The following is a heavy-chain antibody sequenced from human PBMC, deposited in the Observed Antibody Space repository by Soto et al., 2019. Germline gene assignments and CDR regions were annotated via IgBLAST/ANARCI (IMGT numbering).Heavy chain of an antibody. J-gene: IGHJ3*02. CDR3: ARRLIGYFGAFDI. CDR2: IYYSGST. D-gene: IGHD2-15*01. Sequence: SQTLSLTCTVSGGSISSSSYYWGWIRQPPGKGLEWIGSIYYSGSTYYNPSLKSRVTISVDTSKNQFSLKLSSVTAADTAVYYCARRLIGYFGAFDIWGQGTMVTVSS. CDR1: GGSISSSSYY. V-gene: IGHV4-39*01.